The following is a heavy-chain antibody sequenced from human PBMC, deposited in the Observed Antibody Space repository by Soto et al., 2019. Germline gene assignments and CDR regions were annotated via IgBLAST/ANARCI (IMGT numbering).Heavy chain of an antibody. CDR1: GYTFTGYY. Sequence: ASVNVSCKASGYTFTGYYMHWVRQAPGQGLEWMGRINPNSGGTNYAQKFQGRVTMTRDTSISTAYMELSRLRSDDTAVYYCARGDSTDCSNAVCSFFYNHDMDVWGQGTTVTVSS. V-gene: IGHV1-2*06. CDR2: INPNSGGT. D-gene: IGHD2-8*01. CDR3: ARGDSTDCSNAVCSFFYNHDMDV. J-gene: IGHJ6*02.